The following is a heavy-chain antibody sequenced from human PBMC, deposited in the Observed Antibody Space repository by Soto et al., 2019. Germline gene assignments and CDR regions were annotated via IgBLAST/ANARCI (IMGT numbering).Heavy chain of an antibody. J-gene: IGHJ6*02. CDR2: INAGNGNT. D-gene: IGHD4-17*01. CDR3: PRDTAPSDV. CDR1: GYTFTSYA. V-gene: IGHV1-3*01. Sequence: QVQLVQSGAEVKKPGASVKVSCRASGYTFTSYAMHWVRQARGQRLEWMGWINAGNGNTKYSQKFQGRVTITRDTSASTAHMELSSLRSEDTAVYYCPRDTAPSDVWGQGTTVTVSS.